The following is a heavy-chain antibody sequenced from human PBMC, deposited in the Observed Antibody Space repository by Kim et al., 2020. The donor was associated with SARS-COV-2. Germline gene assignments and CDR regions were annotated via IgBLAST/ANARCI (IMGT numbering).Heavy chain of an antibody. J-gene: IGHJ3*02. D-gene: IGHD5-12*01. CDR1: GSSISSSSYY. V-gene: IGHV4-39*01. Sequence: SETLSLTCTVSGSSISSSSYYWGWIRQPPGKGLEWIGSIYYSGSTYYNPSLKSRVTISVDTSKNQFSLKLSSVTAADTAVYYCARPYSGYDDAFDIWGQGTMVTVSS. CDR2: IYYSGST. CDR3: ARPYSGYDDAFDI.